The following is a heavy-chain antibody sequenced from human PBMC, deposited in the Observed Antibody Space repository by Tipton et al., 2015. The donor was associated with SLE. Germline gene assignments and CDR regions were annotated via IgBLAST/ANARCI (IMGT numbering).Heavy chain of an antibody. D-gene: IGHD5/OR15-5a*01. J-gene: IGHJ4*02. Sequence: SLRLSCAASRFTFSTYTMHWVRQAPGKGLEWVAVISYDGSGIYYADSVKGRFTISRDNSKNTLYLQMNSLRTQDTAVYFCARDLPIYPFDYWGQGTLVTVSS. CDR3: ARDLPIYPFDY. CDR1: RFTFSTYT. CDR2: ISYDGSGI. V-gene: IGHV3-30*04.